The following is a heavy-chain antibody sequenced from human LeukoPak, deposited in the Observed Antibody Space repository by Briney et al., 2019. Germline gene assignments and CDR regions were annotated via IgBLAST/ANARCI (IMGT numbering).Heavy chain of an antibody. D-gene: IGHD7-27*01. Sequence: SETLSLTCTVSGYSISSGYYWSWIRQSPGKGLEWIGYIYYTGTSYNPSLKSRVTISADTSKNQFSLKLISVTAADTAVYYCASRKLGNDYWGQGTLVTVSS. V-gene: IGHV4-61*01. J-gene: IGHJ4*02. CDR1: GYSISSGYY. CDR2: IYYTGT. CDR3: ASRKLGNDY.